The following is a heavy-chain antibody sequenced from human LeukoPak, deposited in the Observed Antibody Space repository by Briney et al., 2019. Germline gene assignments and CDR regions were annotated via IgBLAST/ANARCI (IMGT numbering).Heavy chain of an antibody. CDR3: ARPGIAAAGDTPGYFQH. Sequence: SVKVSCKASGYTFTSYGISWVRQAPGQGLEWMGGIIPIFGTANYAQKFQGRVTITADESTSTAYMELSSLRSEDTAVYYCARPGIAAAGDTPGYFQHWGQGTLVTVSS. D-gene: IGHD6-13*01. CDR2: IIPIFGTA. CDR1: GYTFTSYG. J-gene: IGHJ1*01. V-gene: IGHV1-69*13.